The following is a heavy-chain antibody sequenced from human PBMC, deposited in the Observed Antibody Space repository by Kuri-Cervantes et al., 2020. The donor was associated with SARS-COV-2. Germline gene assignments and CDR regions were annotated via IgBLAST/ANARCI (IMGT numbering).Heavy chain of an antibody. V-gene: IGHV1-8*01. J-gene: IGHJ5*02. Sequence: ASVKVSCKAPETTFPNYDINWVRQATGQGLEWMGMVKTNSGNTLYAQIFQGRVTMTRDTSISTAYMELSRLRSDDTAVYYCARGDRGYDPIGQGTLVTVSS. D-gene: IGHD5-12*01. CDR3: ARGDRGYDP. CDR2: VKTNSGNT. CDR1: ETTFPNYD.